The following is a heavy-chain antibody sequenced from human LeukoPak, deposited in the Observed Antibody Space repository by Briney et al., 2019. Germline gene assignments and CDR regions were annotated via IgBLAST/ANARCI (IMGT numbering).Heavy chain of an antibody. J-gene: IGHJ4*02. CDR3: ARDTRYSFDY. Sequence: GGSLRLSCAASGFTFSSYGMHWVRQAPGKGLEWVAVISYDGSNKYYADSVKGRFTISRDNSKNTLYLQMNSLRDEDTAVYYCARDTRYSFDYWGQGTLVTVSS. V-gene: IGHV3-30*03. D-gene: IGHD3-9*01. CDR2: ISYDGSNK. CDR1: GFTFSSYG.